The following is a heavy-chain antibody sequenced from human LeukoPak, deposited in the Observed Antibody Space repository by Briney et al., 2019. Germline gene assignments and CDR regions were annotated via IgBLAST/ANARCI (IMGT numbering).Heavy chain of an antibody. J-gene: IGHJ3*02. V-gene: IGHV3-74*01. D-gene: IGHD6-19*01. CDR3: AREANSGYSSGDDAFDI. CDR2: INSDGSST. CDR1: GFTFSSNW. Sequence: QPGGSLRLSCAASGFTFSSNWMHWVRQPPGKGLVWVSRINSDGSSTSYADSVKGRFTISRDNAKNTLYLQMNSLRAEDTAVYYRAREANSGYSSGDDAFDIWGQGTMVTVSS.